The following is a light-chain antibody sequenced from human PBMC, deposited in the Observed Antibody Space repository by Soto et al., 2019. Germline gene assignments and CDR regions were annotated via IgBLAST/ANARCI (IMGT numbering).Light chain of an antibody. CDR2: AAS. CDR1: QSVSSNY. CDR3: QQYGSSPRT. Sequence: EIVLTQSPATLSLCPGERTTLSCRASQSVSSNYLAWYKQKPGQAPRLLIFAASSRNTGIPDRFSGSWSGTDFTLTISRLEPEDFAVYHCQQYGSSPRTFGQGTKVEIK. V-gene: IGKV3-20*01. J-gene: IGKJ1*01.